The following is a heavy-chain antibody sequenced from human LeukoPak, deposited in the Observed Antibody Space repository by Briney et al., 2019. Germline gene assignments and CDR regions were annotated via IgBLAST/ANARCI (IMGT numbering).Heavy chain of an antibody. D-gene: IGHD3-10*01. V-gene: IGHV4-4*02. Sequence: PSGTLSLTCAVSGGSISSSNWWSWVRQPPGKGLGWIGEIYHSGSTNYNPSLKSRVTISVDKSKNQFSLKLSSVTAADTAVYYCARVDYYGSGSHDAFDIWGQGTMVTVSS. CDR2: IYHSGST. J-gene: IGHJ3*02. CDR1: GGSISSSNW. CDR3: ARVDYYGSGSHDAFDI.